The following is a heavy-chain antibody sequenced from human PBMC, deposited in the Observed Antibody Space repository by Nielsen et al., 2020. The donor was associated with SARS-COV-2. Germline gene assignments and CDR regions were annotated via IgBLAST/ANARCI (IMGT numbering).Heavy chain of an antibody. CDR1: GFTFSSYA. CDR2: ISYDGSNK. D-gene: IGHD3-22*01. CDR3: ARDSAPHYYDSSGYLGLGY. V-gene: IGHV3-30-3*01. J-gene: IGHJ4*02. Sequence: GESLKISCAASGFTFSSYAMSWVRQAPGKGLEWVAVISYDGSNKYYADSVKGRFTISRDNSKNTLYLQMNSLRAEDTAVYYCARDSAPHYYDSSGYLGLGYWGQGTLVTVSS.